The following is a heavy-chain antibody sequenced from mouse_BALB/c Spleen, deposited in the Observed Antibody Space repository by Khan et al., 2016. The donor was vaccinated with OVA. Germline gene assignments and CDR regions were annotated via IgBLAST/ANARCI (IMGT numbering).Heavy chain of an antibody. D-gene: IGHD1-1*01. V-gene: IGHV9-1*02. Sequence: QIQLVQSGPELKKPGESVKISCKASGYTFTNYGMNWVQQAPGKGLKWMGWINTNTGEPTYADDFKGRFAFSLETSASTAYLQINNLKNEDMATYFCTRARGFHLYGGYFDVWGAGTTVTVSS. CDR1: GYTFTNYG. CDR3: TRARGFHLYGGYFDV. CDR2: INTNTGEP. J-gene: IGHJ1*01.